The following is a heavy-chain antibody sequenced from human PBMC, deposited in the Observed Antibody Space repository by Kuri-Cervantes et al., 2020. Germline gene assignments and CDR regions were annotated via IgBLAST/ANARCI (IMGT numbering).Heavy chain of an antibody. D-gene: IGHD6-19*01. J-gene: IGHJ3*02. V-gene: IGHV3-23*01. Sequence: GGSLRLSCAASGFTFSRYSMNWVRQAPGKGLEWVTAISGSGGSTYYADSVKGRFTISRDNSKNTLYLQMNSLRAEDTAVYYCAKVEGGGWEDAFDIWGQGTMVTVSS. CDR2: ISGSGGST. CDR3: AKVEGGGWEDAFDI. CDR1: GFTFSRYS.